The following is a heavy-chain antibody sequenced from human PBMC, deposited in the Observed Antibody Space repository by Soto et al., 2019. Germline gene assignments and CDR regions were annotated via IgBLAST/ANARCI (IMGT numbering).Heavy chain of an antibody. J-gene: IGHJ4*02. V-gene: IGHV4-31*03. CDR1: GGSISSGGYY. Sequence: QVQLQESGPGLVKPSQTLSLTCTVSGGSISSGGYYWSWIRQHPGKGLEWIGYIYYSGSTYYNPSLKSRVTISVDTSKNQFSLKLSSVTAADTAVYYCARDHRHDSSGYYYGMDYWGQGTLVTVSS. CDR3: ARDHRHDSSGYYYGMDY. D-gene: IGHD3-22*01. CDR2: IYYSGST.